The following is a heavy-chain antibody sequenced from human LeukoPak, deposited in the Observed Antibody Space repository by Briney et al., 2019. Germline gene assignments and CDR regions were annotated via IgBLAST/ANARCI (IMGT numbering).Heavy chain of an antibody. Sequence: SDTLSLTCSVCCGPYHCYFWIWIRQPPPKGLDGIGEVNHSECTNYNPSLKSRVTISVDTSKNQFSLKLSSVTAADTAVYYCARVADGYGSGSYYIYYYYYMDVWGKGTTVTVSS. D-gene: IGHD3-10*01. CDR1: CGPYHCYF. V-gene: IGHV4-34*01. J-gene: IGHJ6*03. CDR3: ARVADGYGSGSYYIYYYYYMDV. CDR2: VNHSECT.